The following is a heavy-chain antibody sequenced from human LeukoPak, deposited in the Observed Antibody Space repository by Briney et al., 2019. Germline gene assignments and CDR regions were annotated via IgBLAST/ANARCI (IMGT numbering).Heavy chain of an antibody. D-gene: IGHD1-26*01. CDR2: ISGSDGST. CDR3: AKDPYSGSYEY. J-gene: IGHJ4*02. Sequence: GGSLRLSCAASGFTFSSYWMHWVRQAPGKGLEWVSVISGSDGSTYYANSVKGRFTISRDNSKNTLYLQMNTLRAEDTAVYYCAKDPYSGSYEYWGQGTLVTVSS. CDR1: GFTFSSYW. V-gene: IGHV3-23*01.